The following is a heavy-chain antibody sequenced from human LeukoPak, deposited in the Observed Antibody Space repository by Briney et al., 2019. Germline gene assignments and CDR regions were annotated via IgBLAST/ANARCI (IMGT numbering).Heavy chain of an antibody. V-gene: IGHV1-18*01. Sequence: ASVKVSCKASGGTFSSYAITWVRQAPGQGLEWMGRVSPYNGDTYYSQMFQGRVTMTSDRSTGTAYMELRSLRSDDTAVYYCAKNGRVRRVVKDVFDNWGQGTLVTVSS. D-gene: IGHD3-10*01. CDR3: AKNGRVRRVVKDVFDN. CDR1: GGTFSSYA. J-gene: IGHJ4*02. CDR2: VSPYNGDT.